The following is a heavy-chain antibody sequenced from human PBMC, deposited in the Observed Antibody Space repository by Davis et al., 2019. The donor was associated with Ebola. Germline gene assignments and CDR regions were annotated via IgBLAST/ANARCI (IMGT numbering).Heavy chain of an antibody. CDR2: INPNSGNT. Sequence: ASVKVSCKASGYTFTSYAMNWVRQAPGQGLELMGWINPNSGNTGYAQKFQGRVTMTRNTSISTAYMELNNLRSDDTAVYYCARGYDYYHGMDVWGKGTTVTVSS. J-gene: IGHJ6*04. CDR1: GYTFTSYA. CDR3: ARGYDYYHGMDV. V-gene: IGHV1-8*02.